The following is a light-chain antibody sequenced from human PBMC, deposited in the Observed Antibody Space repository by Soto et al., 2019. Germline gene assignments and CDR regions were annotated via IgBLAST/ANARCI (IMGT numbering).Light chain of an antibody. J-gene: IGKJ1*01. CDR2: GAS. CDR1: QSINSY. V-gene: IGKV3-15*01. CDR3: QQYDSWPPT. Sequence: IFMTQSPAPLSVSPGGRTTLSFRASQSINSYLAWYQRKPGQAPRLLFSGASTRATGVPATFSASGSGTDFTLTISSLQSEDFAVYYCQQYDSWPPTFGQGTKV.